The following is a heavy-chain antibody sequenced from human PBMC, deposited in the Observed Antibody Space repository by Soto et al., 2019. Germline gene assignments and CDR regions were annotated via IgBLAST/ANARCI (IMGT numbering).Heavy chain of an antibody. D-gene: IGHD4-17*01. CDR3: ARDLTVTHDSPIDY. CDR1: GFTFSSYS. V-gene: IGHV3-48*01. J-gene: IGHJ4*02. Sequence: EVQLVESGGGLVQPGGSLRLSCAASGFTFSSYSMNWVRQAPGKGLEWVSYISSSSSTIYYADSVKGRFTISRDNAKNSLYLQMNSLRAEDTAVYYCARDLTVTHDSPIDYWGQGTLVTVSS. CDR2: ISSSSSTI.